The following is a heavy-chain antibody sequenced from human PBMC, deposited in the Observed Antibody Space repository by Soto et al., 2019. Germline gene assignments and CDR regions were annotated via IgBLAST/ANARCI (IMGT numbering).Heavy chain of an antibody. CDR1: EFTFSSHA. Sequence: PGGSLRLSCAASEFTFSSHAMSWVRQAPGKGLEWVSGIGGSGGYTYYADSVKGRFTISRDNSKNTLYLQMNSLRAEDTAVYYCAKGSTYYDFWSGHGNDAFDIWGQGTMVTVSS. CDR2: IGGSGGYT. V-gene: IGHV3-23*01. CDR3: AKGSTYYDFWSGHGNDAFDI. D-gene: IGHD3-3*01. J-gene: IGHJ3*02.